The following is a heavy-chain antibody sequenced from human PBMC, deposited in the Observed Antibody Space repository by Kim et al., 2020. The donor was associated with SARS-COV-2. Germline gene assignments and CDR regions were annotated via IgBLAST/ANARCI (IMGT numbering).Heavy chain of an antibody. V-gene: IGHV1-18*04. D-gene: IGHD1-26*01. Sequence: ASVKVSCKASGYTFTKYGINWVRRVPGQGLEWMGWISHYNGETDYAQKVQGRVTMTTDISTETVYLELRSLRSDDTAIYYCARDLEADASRAGRLGSWGQGTLVTVSS. CDR2: ISHYNGET. J-gene: IGHJ5*02. CDR3: ARDLEADASRAGRLGS. CDR1: GYTFTKYG.